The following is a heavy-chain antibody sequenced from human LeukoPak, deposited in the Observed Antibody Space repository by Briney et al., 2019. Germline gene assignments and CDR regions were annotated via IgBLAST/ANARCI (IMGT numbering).Heavy chain of an antibody. D-gene: IGHD2-2*01. CDR2: IYFSGST. V-gene: IGHV4-4*09. Sequence: SETLSLTCTVSGGSIDSYYWSWIRQPPGKGLEWIGNIYFSGSTNYNPSLKSRLTMSVDTSKNQFSLKLSSVTAADTGVYYCARSCSSISCPFDYWGQGTLVTVSS. CDR3: ARSCSSISCPFDY. CDR1: GGSIDSYY. J-gene: IGHJ4*02.